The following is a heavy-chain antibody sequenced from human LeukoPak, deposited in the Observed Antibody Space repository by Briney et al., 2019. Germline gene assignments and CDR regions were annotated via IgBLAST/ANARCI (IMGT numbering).Heavy chain of an antibody. CDR1: GYTFTIYD. Sequence: ASVTVSCMASGYTFTIYDINWVRQATGQGLEWMGWMNPNSGNTGYAQKFQGRVTMTRNTSISTAYMELSSLRSEDTAVYYCVRALWSGYSYNWFDPWGQGTLVTVSS. D-gene: IGHD3-3*01. J-gene: IGHJ5*02. V-gene: IGHV1-8*01. CDR2: MNPNSGNT. CDR3: VRALWSGYSYNWFDP.